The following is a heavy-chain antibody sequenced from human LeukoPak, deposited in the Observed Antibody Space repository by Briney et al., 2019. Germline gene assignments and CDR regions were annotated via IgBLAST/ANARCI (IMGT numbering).Heavy chain of an antibody. J-gene: IGHJ6*02. Sequence: SGGSLRLSCAASGFTFSSYWMSWVRQAPGKGLEWVANIKQDGSEKYYVDSVKGRFTISRDNAKNSLYLQMNSLRAEDTAVYYCARCDSSGDFYYYYGMDVWGQGTTVTVSS. D-gene: IGHD3-22*01. CDR2: IKQDGSEK. CDR3: ARCDSSGDFYYYYGMDV. V-gene: IGHV3-7*01. CDR1: GFTFSSYW.